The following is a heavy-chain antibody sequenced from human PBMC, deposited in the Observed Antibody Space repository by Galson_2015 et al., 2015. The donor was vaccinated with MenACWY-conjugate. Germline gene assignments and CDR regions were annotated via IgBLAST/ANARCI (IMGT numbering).Heavy chain of an antibody. CDR3: ARVATWIHQYYYYMDV. V-gene: IGHV3-48*03. CDR2: ISKSGSPI. J-gene: IGHJ6*03. Sequence: SLRLSCAVSGFTFTGYEFNWVRQAPGKGLEWLSYISKSGSPIYYADSVKGRFTISRDHTKKSLFLQMNSLTAGDTAVYYCARVATWIHQYYYYMDVWAKGPRSPSP. CDR1: GFTFTGYE. D-gene: IGHD5-18*01.